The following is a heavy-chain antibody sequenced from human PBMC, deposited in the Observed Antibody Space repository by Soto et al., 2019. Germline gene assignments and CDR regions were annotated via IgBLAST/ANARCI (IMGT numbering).Heavy chain of an antibody. CDR2: ISGSGGST. CDR3: AKVDIVVVPAASFDY. Sequence: PGGYLRLSCAAYGFTFSSYAMSWVRQAPGEGLEWVSAISGSGGSTYYADSVKGRFTISRDNSKNTLYLQMNSLRAEDTAVYYCAKVDIVVVPAASFDYRGPGTLLSVS. CDR1: GFTFSSYA. D-gene: IGHD2-2*03. V-gene: IGHV3-23*01. J-gene: IGHJ4*02.